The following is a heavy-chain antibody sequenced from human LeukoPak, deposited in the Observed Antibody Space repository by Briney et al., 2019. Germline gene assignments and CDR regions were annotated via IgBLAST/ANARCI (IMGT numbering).Heavy chain of an antibody. V-gene: IGHV1-69*05. D-gene: IGHD5-24*01. CDR2: IIPIFGTA. Sequence: GSSVKVSCKASGGTFSSYAISRVRQAPGQGLEWMGRIIPIFGTANYAQKFQGRVTITTDESTSTAYMELSSLRSEDTAVYYCARGRGDGYNALDYWGQGTLVTVSS. CDR1: GGTFSSYA. J-gene: IGHJ4*02. CDR3: ARGRGDGYNALDY.